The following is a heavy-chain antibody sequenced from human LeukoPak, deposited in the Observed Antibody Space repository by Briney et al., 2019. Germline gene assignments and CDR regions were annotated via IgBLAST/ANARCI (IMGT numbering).Heavy chain of an antibody. D-gene: IGHD3-22*01. Sequence: GGSLRLSCATSGFTFSNAWMNWVRQAPGKGLEWVGRIRSNSDGGAIDYAAPVKGRFTLSRDDSKTTLYLQMNSLQTEDTAVYYCATDFYDSTWGQGTLVTVSS. CDR3: ATDFYDST. CDR1: GFTFSNAW. V-gene: IGHV3-15*07. J-gene: IGHJ5*02. CDR2: IRSNSDGGAI.